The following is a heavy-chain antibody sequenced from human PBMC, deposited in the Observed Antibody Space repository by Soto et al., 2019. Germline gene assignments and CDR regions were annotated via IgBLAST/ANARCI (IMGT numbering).Heavy chain of an antibody. CDR1: GFNTRSYS. CDR3: SKGEMSTIRNSFDP. Sequence: PVGSLRLSCTASGFNTRSYSMIWVRQTPGKGLEWVAALSRSGGATYYADSVRGRFTISRDASKDTLFLQMSNLRAEDTAVYYCSKGEMSTIRNSFDPWGQGTLVTVSS. D-gene: IGHD1-7*01. V-gene: IGHV3-23*01. J-gene: IGHJ5*02. CDR2: LSRSGGAT.